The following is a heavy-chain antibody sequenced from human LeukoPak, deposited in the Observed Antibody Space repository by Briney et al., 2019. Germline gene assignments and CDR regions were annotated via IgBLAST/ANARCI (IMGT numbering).Heavy chain of an antibody. D-gene: IGHD1-1*01. J-gene: IGHJ4*02. CDR1: GGSFSGYY. CDR2: INHSGST. Sequence: PSETLSLTCAVYGGSFSGYYWSWIRQPPGKGLEWIGEINHSGSTNYNPSLKSRVTISVDTSKNQFSLKLSSVTAADTAVYYCAGASQRTSRHGRIDYWGQGTLVTVSS. CDR3: AGASQRTSRHGRIDY. V-gene: IGHV4-34*01.